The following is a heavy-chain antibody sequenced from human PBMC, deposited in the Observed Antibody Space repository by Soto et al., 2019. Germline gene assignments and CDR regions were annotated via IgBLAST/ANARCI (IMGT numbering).Heavy chain of an antibody. D-gene: IGHD1-20*01. CDR1: GYTFTSYY. CDR3: ARDRGIRDV. J-gene: IGHJ6*02. CDR2: INPDSGVT. Sequence: QVQLVQSGSEVKKPGASVKVSCKASGYTFTSYYIHWVRQAPGQGLESMGWINPDSGVTYSAHRLQDRVTMTRDTSISTAYMELSRLTSDDTAIYYCARDRGIRDVWGQGTTVIVSS. V-gene: IGHV1-2*02.